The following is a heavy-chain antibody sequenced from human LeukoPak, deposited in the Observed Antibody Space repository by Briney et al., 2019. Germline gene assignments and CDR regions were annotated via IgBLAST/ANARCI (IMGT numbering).Heavy chain of an antibody. D-gene: IGHD6-19*01. J-gene: IGHJ4*02. CDR2: IYDTGGT. V-gene: IGHV3-53*01. Sequence: GSLRLSCAASGFTVSNTYMSWVRQAPGKGLEWVSVIYDTGGTFYSDSVKGRFTISRDSSKNTLYLQMNSLRVDDTAVYYCARDSSGPAFWGQGTLVTVSS. CDR3: ARDSSGPAF. CDR1: GFTVSNTY.